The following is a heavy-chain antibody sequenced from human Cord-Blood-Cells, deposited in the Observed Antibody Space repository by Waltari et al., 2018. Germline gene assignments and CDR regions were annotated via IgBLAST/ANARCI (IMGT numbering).Heavy chain of an antibody. CDR3: AREGIAAAGTIDY. V-gene: IGHV3-30*04. Sequence: QVQLVESGGGVVQPGRSLRLSCAASGFTFSSYAMPWVRRAPGKGLEWVAVISYDGSNKYYADSVKGRFTISRDNSKNTLYLQMNSLRAEDTAVYYCAREGIAAAGTIDYWGQGTLVTVSS. CDR2: ISYDGSNK. J-gene: IGHJ4*02. CDR1: GFTFSSYA. D-gene: IGHD6-13*01.